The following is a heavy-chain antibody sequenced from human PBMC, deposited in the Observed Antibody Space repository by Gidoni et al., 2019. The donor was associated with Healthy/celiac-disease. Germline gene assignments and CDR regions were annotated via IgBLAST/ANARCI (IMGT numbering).Heavy chain of an antibody. CDR3: ARGGREMATTLDDY. Sequence: QVQLVQSGAEVKKPGASVKVSCKASGYTFTSYDLNWVRQATGQGLEWMGWMNPNSGNTGYAQKFQGRVTMTRNTSRSTAYMELSSLRSEDTAVYYCARGGREMATTLDDYWGQGTLVTVSS. D-gene: IGHD1-1*01. CDR1: GYTFTSYD. CDR2: MNPNSGNT. J-gene: IGHJ4*02. V-gene: IGHV1-8*01.